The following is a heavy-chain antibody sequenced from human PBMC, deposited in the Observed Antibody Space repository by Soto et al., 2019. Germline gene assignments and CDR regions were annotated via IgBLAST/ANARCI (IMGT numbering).Heavy chain of an antibody. J-gene: IGHJ4*02. CDR2: IYPGDSDT. Sequence: PGESLKISCKGSGYSFTSYWIGWVRQMPGKGLEWMGIIYPGDSDTRYSPSFQGQVTISADKSISTAYLQWSSLKAADTAMYYCARPPRPWYGGGGSCSFDYWGRGTLVTVS. V-gene: IGHV5-51*01. CDR1: GYSFTSYW. CDR3: ARPPRPWYGGGGSCSFDY. D-gene: IGHD2-15*01.